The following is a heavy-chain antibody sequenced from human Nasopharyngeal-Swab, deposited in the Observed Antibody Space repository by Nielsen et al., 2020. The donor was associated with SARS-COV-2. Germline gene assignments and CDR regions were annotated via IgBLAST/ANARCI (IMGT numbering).Heavy chain of an antibody. CDR2: INHSGST. CDR1: GGSFSGYY. CDR3: ASQGSDIVVVPAAIGALDI. V-gene: IGHV4-34*01. D-gene: IGHD2-2*02. J-gene: IGHJ3*02. Sequence: SETLSLTCAVYGGSFSGYYWSWIRQPPGKGLEWIGEINHSGSTNYNPSLKSRVTISVDTSKNQFSLKLSSVTAADTAVYYCASQGSDIVVVPAAIGALDIWGQGTMVTVSS.